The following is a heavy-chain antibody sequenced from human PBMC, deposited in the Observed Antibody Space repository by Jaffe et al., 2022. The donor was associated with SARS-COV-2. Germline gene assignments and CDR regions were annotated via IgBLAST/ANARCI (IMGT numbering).Heavy chain of an antibody. CDR3: ARARGGYYDSSGYSPDRPVYYYYGMDV. CDR1: GFTFSSYW. CDR2: IKQDGSEK. J-gene: IGHJ6*02. Sequence: EVQLVESGGGLVQPGGSLRLSCAASGFTFSSYWMSWVRQAPGKGLEWVANIKQDGSEKYYVDSVKGRFTISRDNAKNSLYLQMNSLRAEDTAVYYCARARGGYYDSSGYSPDRPVYYYYGMDVWGQGTTVTVSS. D-gene: IGHD3-22*01. V-gene: IGHV3-7*03.